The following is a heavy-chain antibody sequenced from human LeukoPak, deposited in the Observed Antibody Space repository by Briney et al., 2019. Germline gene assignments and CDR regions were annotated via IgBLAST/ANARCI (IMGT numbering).Heavy chain of an antibody. CDR1: GFTFSNYW. CDR2: IKEDARDK. V-gene: IGHV3-7*01. J-gene: IGHJ6*02. Sequence: GGSLRLSCAASGFTFSNYWMMWVRQASGKGLEWVANIKEDARDKYYVDSVKGRFSISRDNAKNLLYLVMNSLRAEDTAVYYCARYPMDVWGQGTTVTVSS. CDR3: ARYPMDV.